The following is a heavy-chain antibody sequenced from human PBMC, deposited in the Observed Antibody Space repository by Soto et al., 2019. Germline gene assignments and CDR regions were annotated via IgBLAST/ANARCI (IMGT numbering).Heavy chain of an antibody. V-gene: IGHV3-23*01. J-gene: IGHJ5*02. Sequence: EAQLLESGGGLVQPGGSLRLSCSASGFIFNNYAMSWVRQAPGKGLEWVSWITGYGATTYYAESVNGRFTISRDNSKNTRYLQMSTLTAEDTAVYYCAIDPLLYDSDWYPNWFGPWGQGTLVTVSS. CDR3: AIDPLLYDSDWYPNWFGP. CDR2: ITGYGATT. CDR1: GFIFNNYA. D-gene: IGHD3-22*01.